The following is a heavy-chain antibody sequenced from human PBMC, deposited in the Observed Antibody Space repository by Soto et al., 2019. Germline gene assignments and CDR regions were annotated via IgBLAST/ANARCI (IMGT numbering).Heavy chain of an antibody. J-gene: IGHJ3*02. Sequence: QVQLVGLGEGVFQLGRSLSLSCAAFGFTFSSYGMHWVRRAPGKGRGGVAVIWYDGSNNYNADSVKGRFTISRDNSKNTLYLQMNSLRAEDTAVYYCARGGYYDSSGYWARAFDIWGQGTMVTVSS. CDR2: IWYDGSNN. V-gene: IGHV3-33*01. CDR3: ARGGYYDSSGYWARAFDI. D-gene: IGHD3-22*01. CDR1: GFTFSSYG.